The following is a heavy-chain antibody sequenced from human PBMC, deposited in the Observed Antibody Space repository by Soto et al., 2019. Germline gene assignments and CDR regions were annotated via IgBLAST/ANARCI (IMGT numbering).Heavy chain of an antibody. V-gene: IGHV3-23*01. Sequence: EVQLLESGGGLVQPGGSLRLSGAASGFTFRNYAMTWVRQAPGKGLEWVSGISSSGDNTYYPSSVRGRFTISRDNSKDTLFLQMSSLRAEDTATYYCAKFKGGVNDGLDIWGQGTMVTVSS. D-gene: IGHD6-25*01. CDR1: GFTFRNYA. J-gene: IGHJ3*02. CDR2: ISSSGDNT. CDR3: AKFKGGVNDGLDI.